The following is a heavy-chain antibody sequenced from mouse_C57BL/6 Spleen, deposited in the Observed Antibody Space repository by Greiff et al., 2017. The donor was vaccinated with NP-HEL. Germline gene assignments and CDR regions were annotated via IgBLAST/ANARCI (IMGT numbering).Heavy chain of an antibody. Sequence: QVQLQQSGPELVKPGASVKISCKASGYAFSSSWMNWVKQRPGKGLEWIGRIYPGDGDTNYNGKFKGKATLTADKSCSTGYMQLSSLTSEESAVYFCARSGYYGRAGYYFDYWGQGTTLTVSS. CDR2: IYPGDGDT. V-gene: IGHV1-82*01. CDR3: ARSGYYGRAGYYFDY. J-gene: IGHJ2*01. D-gene: IGHD1-1*01. CDR1: GYAFSSSW.